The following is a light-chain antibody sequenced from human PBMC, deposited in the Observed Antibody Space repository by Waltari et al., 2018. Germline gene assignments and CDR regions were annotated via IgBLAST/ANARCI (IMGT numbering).Light chain of an antibody. J-gene: IGKJ5*01. CDR1: QSVSSN. Sequence: EIVMTQSPATLSVSPGERATISCRASQSVSSNFAWYQQKPGQAPRLLIYDASTRATGIPARFSGSGSGTESTLTIISLQSEDFAVYYCQHYDNWPVTFGQGTRLEIK. V-gene: IGKV3-15*01. CDR2: DAS. CDR3: QHYDNWPVT.